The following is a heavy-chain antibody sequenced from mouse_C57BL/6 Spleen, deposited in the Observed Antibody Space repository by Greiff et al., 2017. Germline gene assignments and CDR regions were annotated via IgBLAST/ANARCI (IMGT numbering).Heavy chain of an antibody. V-gene: IGHV5-17*01. Sequence: EVKLVESGGGLVKPGGSLKLSCAASGFTFSDYRMHWVRQAPEKGLEWVAYISSGSSTIYYADTVKGRFTISRDNAKNTLFLQMTSLRSEDTAMYYCARPTGAMDYWGQGTSVTVSS. CDR3: ARPTGAMDY. J-gene: IGHJ4*01. CDR1: GFTFSDYR. D-gene: IGHD1-1*01. CDR2: ISSGSSTI.